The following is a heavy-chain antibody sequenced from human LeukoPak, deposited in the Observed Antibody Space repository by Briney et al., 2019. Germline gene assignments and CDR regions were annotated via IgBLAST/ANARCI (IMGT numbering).Heavy chain of an antibody. V-gene: IGHV4-59*01. J-gene: IGHJ4*02. Sequence: SETLSLTCTVSGGSISSYYWSWVRQPPGKGLEWIGYIYYSGSTNYNPSLTSRVTISVDTSKNQFSLKLSSVTAADTAVYYCARVDYGDYFFDYWGQGTLVTVSS. D-gene: IGHD4-17*01. CDR2: IYYSGST. CDR1: GGSISSYY. CDR3: ARVDYGDYFFDY.